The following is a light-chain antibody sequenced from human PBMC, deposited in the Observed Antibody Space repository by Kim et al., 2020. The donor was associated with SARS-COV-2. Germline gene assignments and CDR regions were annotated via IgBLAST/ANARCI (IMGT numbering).Light chain of an antibody. CDR1: SRYVGGYNY. CDR3: SSYTSSSPYL. V-gene: IGLV2-14*03. J-gene: IGLJ1*01. CDR2: DVS. Sequence: GRSITISCAGTSRYVGGYNYISWYQQHPGNAPKLMIYDVSDRPSGVSNRFSGSKSGNTASLTISGLQAEDEADYYCSSYTSSSPYLFGTGTKVTVL.